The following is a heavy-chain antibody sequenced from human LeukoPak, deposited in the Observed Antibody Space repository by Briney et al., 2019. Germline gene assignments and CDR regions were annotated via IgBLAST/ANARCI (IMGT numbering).Heavy chain of an antibody. CDR2: ISSSSSTI. V-gene: IGHV3-48*01. Sequence: GALRLSYAASGFTFSIYSMSWVRQAPGKGLEWVSYISSSSSTISYADSVKGRFTISRDNAENSLYLQMNSLRAEDTAVYYCARAGDFSFKDWGQGTLVTVSS. CDR3: ARAGDFSFKD. J-gene: IGHJ4*02. D-gene: IGHD2/OR15-2a*01. CDR1: GFTFSIYS.